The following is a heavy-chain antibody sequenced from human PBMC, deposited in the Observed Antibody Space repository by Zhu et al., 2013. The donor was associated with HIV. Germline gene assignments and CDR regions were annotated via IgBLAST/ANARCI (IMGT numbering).Heavy chain of an antibody. V-gene: IGHV4-38-2*02. D-gene: IGHD3-10*01. Sequence: QVQLQESGPGLVKPSETLSLTCTVSSYSISSGYYWGWTRQSPGKGLEWIGSIYHSGNTYYNPSLKSRVTISVDTSKNQFSLKLSSVTAADTAVYYCARGRGDYYYYMDVWGKGTTVTVSS. J-gene: IGHJ6*03. CDR2: IYHSGNT. CDR1: SYSISSGYY. CDR3: ARGRGDYYYYMDV.